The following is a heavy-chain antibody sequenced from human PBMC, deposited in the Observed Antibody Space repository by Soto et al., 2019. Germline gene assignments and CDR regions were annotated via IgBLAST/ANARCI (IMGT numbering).Heavy chain of an antibody. V-gene: IGHV3-15*05. CDR3: AKDRPRRTSGYFFDY. CDR1: GFTFNRAW. D-gene: IGHD1-1*01. J-gene: IGHJ4*02. CDR2: VKSQVDGGTT. Sequence: GGSLRLSCAASGFTFNRAWMSWVRQAPGKGLEWVGRVKSQVDGGTTDYGAPVKGRFTISRDDSKNTLYLQMNSLKTEDTAVYYCAKDRPRRTSGYFFDYWGQGTPVTVSS.